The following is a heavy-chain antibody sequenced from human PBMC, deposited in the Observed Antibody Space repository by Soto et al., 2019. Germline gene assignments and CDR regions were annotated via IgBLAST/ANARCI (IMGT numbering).Heavy chain of an antibody. CDR2: IYYSGST. CDR3: ARIEYDFWSGYYTSHYYYMDV. V-gene: IGHV4-39*01. D-gene: IGHD3-3*01. J-gene: IGHJ6*03. Sequence: SETLSLTCTFSGCSISSSSYYWGWIRQPPGKGLEWIGSIYYSGSTYYNPSLKSRVTISVDTSKNQFSLKLSSVTAADTAVYYCARIEYDFWSGYYTSHYYYMDVWGKGTTVTVSS. CDR1: GCSISSSSYY.